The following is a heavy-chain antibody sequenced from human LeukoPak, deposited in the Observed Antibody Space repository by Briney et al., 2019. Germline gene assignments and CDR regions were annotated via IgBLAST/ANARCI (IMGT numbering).Heavy chain of an antibody. CDR3: ARRPGGTPDY. CDR1: GFTFNNYA. Sequence: PGGSLRLSCAASGFTFNNYAMTWVRQAPGKGLEWVSAIGADGRGTDYADSVKGRFTISRDNSKNMLYLRMNTLRADDTALYYCARRPGGTPDYWGLGTLVTVSS. V-gene: IGHV3-23*01. J-gene: IGHJ4*02. CDR2: IGADGRGT. D-gene: IGHD1-26*01.